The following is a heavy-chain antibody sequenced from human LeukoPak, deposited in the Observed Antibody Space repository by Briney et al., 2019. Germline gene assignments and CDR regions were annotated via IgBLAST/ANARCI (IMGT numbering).Heavy chain of an antibody. V-gene: IGHV4-4*07. CDR1: GGSISSYY. D-gene: IGHD3-3*01. J-gene: IGHJ5*02. CDR3: AREGAQDDFWSGYYVFDP. Sequence: SETLSLTCTVSGGSISSYYWSWIRQPAGKGLEWIGRIYTSGSTNYNPSLKSRVTMSVDTSKNQFSLKLSSVTAADTAVYYCAREGAQDDFWSGYYVFDPWGQGTLVTVSS. CDR2: IYTSGST.